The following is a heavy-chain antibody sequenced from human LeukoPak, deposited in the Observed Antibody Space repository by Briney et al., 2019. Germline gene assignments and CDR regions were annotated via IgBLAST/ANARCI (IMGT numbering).Heavy chain of an antibody. CDR3: AIVATVTANFNY. D-gene: IGHD5-24*01. V-gene: IGHV3-23*01. Sequence: GGSLRLSCAASGFTFSSYAMNWVRQAPGKGLEWVSAIDNSGVATYYADSVKGRFTISRDNSKNTLYLQMSSLRVEDTAIYYCAIVATVTANFNYWGQGTLLTVSS. CDR2: IDNSGVAT. J-gene: IGHJ4*02. CDR1: GFTFSSYA.